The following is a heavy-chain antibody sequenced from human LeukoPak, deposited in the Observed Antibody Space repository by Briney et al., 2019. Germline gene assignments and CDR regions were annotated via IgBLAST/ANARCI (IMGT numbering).Heavy chain of an antibody. CDR3: ARIGYYDILTGSSYWYFDL. Sequence: SQTLSLTCTVSGGSISSGSYYWGWIRQPPGKGLEWIGSIYYSGSTYYNPSLKSRVTISVDTSKNRFSLKLSSVTAADTAVYYCARIGYYDILTGSSYWYFDLWGRGTLVTVSS. CDR2: IYYSGST. V-gene: IGHV4-39*07. CDR1: GGSISSGSYY. J-gene: IGHJ2*01. D-gene: IGHD3-9*01.